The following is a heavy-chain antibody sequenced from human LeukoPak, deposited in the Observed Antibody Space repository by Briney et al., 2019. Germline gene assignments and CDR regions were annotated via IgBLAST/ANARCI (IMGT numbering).Heavy chain of an antibody. Sequence: SETLSLTCAVSGVSISSGGYSWSWIRQPPGKGLEWIGYIYHSGSTYYNPSLKSRVTISVDRSKNQFSLKLSSVTAADTAVYYCARRDLAMGVFDYWGQGTLVTVSS. V-gene: IGHV4-30-2*01. CDR2: IYHSGST. CDR1: GVSISSGGYS. CDR3: ARRDLAMGVFDY. J-gene: IGHJ4*02. D-gene: IGHD5-18*01.